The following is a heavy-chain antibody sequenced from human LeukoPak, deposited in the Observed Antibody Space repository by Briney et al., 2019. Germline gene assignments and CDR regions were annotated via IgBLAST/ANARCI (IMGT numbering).Heavy chain of an antibody. V-gene: IGHV3-23*01. CDR3: AKDRGYSYGYSFDY. CDR2: ISGSGGST. J-gene: IGHJ4*02. CDR1: GFTFSSYG. Sequence: GGSLRLSCAASGFTFSSYGMSWIRQAPGKGLEWVSAISGSGGSTYYADSVKGRFTISRDNSKNTLFLQMNSLRAEDTAVYYCAKDRGYSYGYSFDYWGQGTLVTVSS. D-gene: IGHD5-18*01.